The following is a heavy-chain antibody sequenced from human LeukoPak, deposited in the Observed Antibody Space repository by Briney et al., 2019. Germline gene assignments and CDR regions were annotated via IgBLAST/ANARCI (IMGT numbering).Heavy chain of an antibody. CDR3: ARDLDWGAFDA. D-gene: IGHD3-9*01. CDR2: ITPSGSIS. V-gene: IGHV3-23*01. CDR1: GFRFSGHG. Sequence: PGGPLRLSCAASGFRFSGHGINWVRQAPGKGLEWVSGITPSGSISYYADSVKGRFTMSRDNSKNTVSLHMNSLRAEDTALYYCARDLDWGAFDAWGQGTLVSVSS. J-gene: IGHJ5*02.